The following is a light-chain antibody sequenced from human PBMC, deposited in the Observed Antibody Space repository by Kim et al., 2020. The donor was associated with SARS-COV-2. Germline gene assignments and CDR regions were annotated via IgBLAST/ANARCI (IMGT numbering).Light chain of an antibody. V-gene: IGKV2-28*01. CDR3: VQALESPLT. Sequence: PACISCRSSQTGQHSKGHIYFDWYLQKPGQSPQLLLYLGSNRASGVPDRFSGSGSGTDFTLKISRVEAEDVGVYYCVQALESPLTFGQGTRLEIK. J-gene: IGKJ5*01. CDR2: LGS. CDR1: QTGQHSKGHIY.